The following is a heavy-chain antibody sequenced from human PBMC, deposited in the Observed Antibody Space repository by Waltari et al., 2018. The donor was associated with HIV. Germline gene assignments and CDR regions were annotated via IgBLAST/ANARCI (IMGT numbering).Heavy chain of an antibody. CDR3: VTLYKQSPLYSNY. V-gene: IGHV1-24*01. CDR2: FDPKNGKP. CDR1: GYPLSDLS. J-gene: IGHJ4*02. Sequence: QVHLIQSAFDMKRPGASVTIACKVSGYPLSDLSMQWVRQGHGHRLGWMGGFDPKNGKPVYSQRFWGRVSLAEDTSEDTAFLELNRLTSDDTAVYYCVTLYKQSPLYSNYWGQGTLVTVSP. D-gene: IGHD3-10*01.